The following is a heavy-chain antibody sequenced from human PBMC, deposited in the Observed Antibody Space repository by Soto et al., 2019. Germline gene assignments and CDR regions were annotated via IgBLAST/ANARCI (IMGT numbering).Heavy chain of an antibody. CDR2: VFYSGAT. CDR3: ARAGFSYGHLLF. J-gene: IGHJ4*02. Sequence: QVQLKESGPGLVKPSETLSLTCNVPDGPIKTGDSYWNWIRQPPGKGLEWIGYVFYSGATNYSPSLKSRAALSMDTSKNQFSLSLTSVTAADTAVYYCARAGFSYGHLLFWGQGIRVTVST. D-gene: IGHD3-10*01. V-gene: IGHV4-30-4*01. CDR1: DGPIKTGDSY.